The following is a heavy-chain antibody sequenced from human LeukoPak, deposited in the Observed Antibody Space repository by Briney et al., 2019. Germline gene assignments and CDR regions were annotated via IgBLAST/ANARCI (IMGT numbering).Heavy chain of an antibody. CDR1: GFTFSSWA. V-gene: IGHV3-64D*09. CDR3: VRSGGTIRARTDV. D-gene: IGHD2-2*02. CDR2: ISSNGGST. Sequence: GGSLRLSCSASGFTFSSWAMHWVRQAPGKGLEYVSVISSNGGSTYYADSVKGRFTISRDNSKNTLYLQMSSLRAEDTGVYYCVRSGGTIRARTDVWGQGTTVTV. J-gene: IGHJ6*02.